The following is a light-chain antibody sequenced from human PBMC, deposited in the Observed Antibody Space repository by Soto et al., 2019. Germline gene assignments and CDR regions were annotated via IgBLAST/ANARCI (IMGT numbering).Light chain of an antibody. CDR2: SNN. Sequence: QSVLTQPPSASGTPGQRVTISCSGSSSNIGSNTVNWYQQLPGTAPKLLIYSNNQRPSGVPDRFSGSTSGTSASLAISALQSEDEADYYCAAWDDSLNGWVFGGGTKLTVL. V-gene: IGLV1-44*01. CDR1: SSNIGSNT. J-gene: IGLJ3*02. CDR3: AAWDDSLNGWV.